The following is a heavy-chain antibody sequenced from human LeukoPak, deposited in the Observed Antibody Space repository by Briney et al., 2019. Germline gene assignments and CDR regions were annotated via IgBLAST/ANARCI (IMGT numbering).Heavy chain of an antibody. J-gene: IGHJ5*02. Sequence: PSETLSLTCTVSGGSINSYYWSWIRQPPGKGLECIGYIYYSGSTNHNPSLKSRVTISVDTSKNQFSLKLSSVTAADTAVYYCARQIGNWFDPWGQGTLVTVSS. D-gene: IGHD2-21*01. CDR2: IYYSGST. CDR1: GGSINSYY. CDR3: ARQIGNWFDP. V-gene: IGHV4-59*08.